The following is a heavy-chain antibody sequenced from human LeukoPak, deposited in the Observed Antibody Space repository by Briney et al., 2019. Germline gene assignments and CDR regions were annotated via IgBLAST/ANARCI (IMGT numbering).Heavy chain of an antibody. Sequence: GGSLRLSCAASGFTFSSYRMSWVRQAPGKGLEWVANIKQDGSEKYYVDAVKGRFTICRDNAKNSLYLQMNSLRAEVTAVYYCARDWRFAKRTSDWFDTWGQGTLVTVSS. J-gene: IGHJ5*02. CDR3: ARDWRFAKRTSDWFDT. CDR2: IKQDGSEK. CDR1: GFTFSSYR. D-gene: IGHD3-10*01. V-gene: IGHV3-7*01.